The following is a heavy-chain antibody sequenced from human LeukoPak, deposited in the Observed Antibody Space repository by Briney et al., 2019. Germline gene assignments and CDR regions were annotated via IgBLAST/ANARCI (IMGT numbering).Heavy chain of an antibody. Sequence: SQTLSLTCDISGXSVSSNGASWTWIRQSPSRGLEWLGRTYYRSKWYNDYAISVKSRISINPDTSKNQFSLQVNSVTPEDTAVYYCARETDFGVVTNWGQRTLVTVSS. CDR2: TYYRSKWYN. CDR3: ARETDFGVVTN. D-gene: IGHD3-3*01. V-gene: IGHV6-1*01. CDR1: GXSVSSNGAS. J-gene: IGHJ4*02.